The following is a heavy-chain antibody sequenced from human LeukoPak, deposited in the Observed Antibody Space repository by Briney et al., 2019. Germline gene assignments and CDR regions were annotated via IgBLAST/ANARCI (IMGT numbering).Heavy chain of an antibody. CDR2: IRQDESEK. D-gene: IGHD2-21*01. Sequence: GGTLRLSCAASGFTFSNHWMTWVRQAPGKGLEWVANIRQDESEKYYVDSVKGRFTISRDNAKKSLYLQMSSLRAEDTGVFYCARDVAYSAFDYWGQGTLVTVSS. CDR1: GFTFSNHW. V-gene: IGHV3-7*01. J-gene: IGHJ4*02. CDR3: ARDVAYSAFDY.